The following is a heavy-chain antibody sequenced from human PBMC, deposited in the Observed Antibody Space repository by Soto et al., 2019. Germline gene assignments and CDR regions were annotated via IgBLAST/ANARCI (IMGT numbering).Heavy chain of an antibody. V-gene: IGHV4-30-4*01. Sequence: SETLSLTCTVSGGSISSGDYYWSWIRQPPGKGLEWIGYIYYSGSTYYNPSLKSRVTISVDTSKNQFSLKLSSVTAADTAVYYCARSTPLTYFDYWGQGTLVTVSS. CDR1: GGSISSGDYY. CDR3: ARSTPLTYFDY. CDR2: IYYSGST. J-gene: IGHJ4*02.